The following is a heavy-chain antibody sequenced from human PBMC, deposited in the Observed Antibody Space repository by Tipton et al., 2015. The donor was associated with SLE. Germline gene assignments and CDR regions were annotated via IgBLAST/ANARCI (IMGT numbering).Heavy chain of an antibody. Sequence: TLSLTCTVSGGSISSGDYYWSWIRQPPGKGLEWIGEINHSGSTNYNPSLKSRVTISVDTSKNQFSLKLSSVTAADTAVYYCASRTGDKGNWFDPWGQGTLVTVSS. D-gene: IGHD7-27*01. CDR3: ASRTGDKGNWFDP. CDR2: INHSGST. V-gene: IGHV4-30-4*01. CDR1: GGSISSGDYY. J-gene: IGHJ5*02.